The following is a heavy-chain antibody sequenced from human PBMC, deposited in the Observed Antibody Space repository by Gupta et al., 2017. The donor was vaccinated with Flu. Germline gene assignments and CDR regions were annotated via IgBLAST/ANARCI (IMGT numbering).Heavy chain of an antibody. CDR1: GGSISSGASY. Sequence: QVQLQESGPGLVTPSQTLSLTCTVSGGSISSGASYWSWIRQHPGKGLEWIGYIYYSGSTYYTPSLKSRVTMSVDTSKNQFSLKLSSVTAADTAVYYCARDAPVAGSFQHWGQGTLVTVSS. CDR3: ARDAPVAGSFQH. D-gene: IGHD6-19*01. J-gene: IGHJ1*01. CDR2: IYYSGST. V-gene: IGHV4-31*03.